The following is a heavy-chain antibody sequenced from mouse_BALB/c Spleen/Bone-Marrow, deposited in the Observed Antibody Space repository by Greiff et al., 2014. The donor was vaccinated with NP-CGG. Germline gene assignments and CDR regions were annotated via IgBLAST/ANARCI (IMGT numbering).Heavy chain of an antibody. J-gene: IGHJ4*01. V-gene: IGHV1-9*01. CDR3: ARSMDY. CDR1: GYTFSSYW. CDR2: ILPGSGGT. Sequence: QVQLQQSGAELVKPGASVKISCKATGYTFSSYWIEWVKQRPGHGLEWIGEILPGSGGTNYNEKLKGKATFTADTSSNTAYMQLNSLTSEDSAVYYCARSMDYWGQGTSVTVSS.